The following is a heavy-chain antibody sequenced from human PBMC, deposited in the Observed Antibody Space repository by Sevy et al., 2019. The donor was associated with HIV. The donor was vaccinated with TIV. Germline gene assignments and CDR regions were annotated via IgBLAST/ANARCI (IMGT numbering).Heavy chain of an antibody. CDR3: AGSPGDQHDYIWGSYRFWYYYGMDV. CDR2: INHSGST. V-gene: IGHV4-34*01. Sequence: SETLSLTCAVYGGSFSGYYWSWIRQPPGKGLEWIGEINHSGSTNYNPSLKSRVTISVDTSKNQFSLKLSSVTAADTAVYYCAGSPGDQHDYIWGSYRFWYYYGMDVWGQGTTVTVSS. CDR1: GGSFSGYY. D-gene: IGHD3-16*02. J-gene: IGHJ6*02.